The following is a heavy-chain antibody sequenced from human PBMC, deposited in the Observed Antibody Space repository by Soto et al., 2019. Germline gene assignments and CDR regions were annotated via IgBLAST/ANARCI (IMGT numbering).Heavy chain of an antibody. CDR2: IYYSGST. D-gene: IGHD1-1*01. V-gene: IGHV4-30-4*01. J-gene: IGHJ6*02. Sequence: SETLSLTCTVSGGSISSGDYYWSWIRQPPGKGLEWIGYIYYSGSTYYNPSLKSRVTISVDTSKNQFSLKLSSVTAADTAVYYCARDEVEGTYYYYGMDVWGQGTTVTVSS. CDR1: GGSISSGDYY. CDR3: ARDEVEGTYYYYGMDV.